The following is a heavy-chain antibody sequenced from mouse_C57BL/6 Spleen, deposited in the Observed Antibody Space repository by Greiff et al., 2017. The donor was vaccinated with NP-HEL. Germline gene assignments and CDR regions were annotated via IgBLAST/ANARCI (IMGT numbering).Heavy chain of an antibody. CDR3: AREGDYYGSYAMDY. D-gene: IGHD1-1*01. Sequence: VKLMESGPGLVAPSQSLSITCTVSGFSLTSYAISWVRQPPGKGLEWLGVIWTGGGTNYNSALKSRLSISKDNSKSQVFLKMNSLQTDDTARYYCAREGDYYGSYAMDYWGQGTSVTVSS. V-gene: IGHV2-9-1*01. CDR1: GFSLTSYA. J-gene: IGHJ4*01. CDR2: IWTGGGT.